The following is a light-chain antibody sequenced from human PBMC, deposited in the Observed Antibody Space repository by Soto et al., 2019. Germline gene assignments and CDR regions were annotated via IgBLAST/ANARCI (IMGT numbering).Light chain of an antibody. CDR3: CTYVGSYTSVF. J-gene: IGLJ2*01. V-gene: IGLV2-11*01. CDR1: SSDVGGSNP. Sequence: QSVLTQPRSVSGSPGQSVTISCTGTSSDVGGSNPVSWYQQYPGKAPKLIIYDVVQRPSGVTDRFSGFRCGNTASLTISGRQDEDEADYHCCTYVGSYTSVFFGGGTKLTVL. CDR2: DVV.